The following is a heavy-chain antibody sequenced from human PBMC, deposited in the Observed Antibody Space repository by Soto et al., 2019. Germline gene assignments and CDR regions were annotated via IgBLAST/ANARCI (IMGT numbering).Heavy chain of an antibody. Sequence: PGESLKISCKCSGYSFTIYWISWVRQMPGKGLEWMGRIDPSDSYTNYSPSFRGHVTISADKSNSTAYLHWSSLGPSDTAIYYCARHGAAIWLGYWGQGTLVTVSS. CDR3: ARHGAAIWLGY. CDR2: IDPSDSYT. J-gene: IGHJ4*02. D-gene: IGHD6-19*01. V-gene: IGHV5-10-1*01. CDR1: GYSFTIYW.